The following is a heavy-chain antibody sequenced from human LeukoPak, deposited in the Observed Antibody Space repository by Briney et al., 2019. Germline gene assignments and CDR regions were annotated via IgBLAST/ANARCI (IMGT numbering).Heavy chain of an antibody. V-gene: IGHV3-7*03. J-gene: IGHJ4*02. CDR3: ARDQGSSWYEGFDY. Sequence: GGSLRLSCAASGFTFSSYAMSWVRQAPGKGLEWVANIKQDGSEKYYVDSVKGRFTISRDNAKNSLYLQMNSLRVEDTALYYCARDQGSSWYEGFDYWGQGTLVTVSS. CDR1: GFTFSSYA. D-gene: IGHD6-13*01. CDR2: IKQDGSEK.